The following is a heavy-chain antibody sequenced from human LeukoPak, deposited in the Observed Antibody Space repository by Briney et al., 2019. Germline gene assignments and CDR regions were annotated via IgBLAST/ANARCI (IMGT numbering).Heavy chain of an antibody. CDR3: ARQRRNDCSSPSCYIDN. V-gene: IGHV4-39*01. CDR2: IYHSGGT. J-gene: IGHJ4*02. Sequence: SETLSLTCTVSGDSVSSGSSYWGWVRQPPGKGLEWFGSIYHSGGTYYNPSLKSRGTTSVDTSQNYCSLKLCAVTAADTAVYYCARQRRNDCSSPSCYIDNWGQGTLVTVSS. CDR1: GDSVSSGSSY. D-gene: IGHD2-2*02.